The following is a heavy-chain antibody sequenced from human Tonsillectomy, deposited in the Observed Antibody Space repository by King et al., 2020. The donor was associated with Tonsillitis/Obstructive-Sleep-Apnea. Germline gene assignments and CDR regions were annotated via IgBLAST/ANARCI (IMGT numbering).Heavy chain of an antibody. CDR2: INTGNGDT. CDR1: GYAFTNYP. CDR3: ATNAFDF. V-gene: IGHV1-3*04. J-gene: IGHJ3*01. Sequence: QLVPSGAEVRKPGASVTISCKSSGYAFTNYPLHWVRRAPGQGLEWMGWINTGNGDTRYSPEIQGRSILTSDTSASTAYMQLTSLGSEDTAVYYCATNAFDFWGQGTMVIVS.